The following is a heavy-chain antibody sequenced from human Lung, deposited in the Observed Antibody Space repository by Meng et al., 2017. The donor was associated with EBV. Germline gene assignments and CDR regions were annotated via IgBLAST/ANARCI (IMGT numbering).Heavy chain of an antibody. Sequence: EVQMVESGGGLVTPGGYCRLSCAASGFTFSNTWMSWVRQAPGKGLEWVGLIKSETDGGTSDYSAPVKGRFTISRDDSKNTLYLQMNSLKSEDTAVYYCTTGGVWFDPWGQGTLVTVAS. V-gene: IGHV3-15*01. CDR2: IKSETDGGTS. J-gene: IGHJ5*02. CDR3: TTGGVWFDP. CDR1: GFTFSNTW.